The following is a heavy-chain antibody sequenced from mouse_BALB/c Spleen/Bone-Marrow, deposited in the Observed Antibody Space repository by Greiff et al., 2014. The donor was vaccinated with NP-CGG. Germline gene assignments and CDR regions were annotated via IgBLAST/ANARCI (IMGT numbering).Heavy chain of an antibody. CDR3: AGYYYGEGFAY. CDR2: INPSSGYN. J-gene: IGHJ3*01. CDR1: GYTFTSYW. D-gene: IGHD1-1*01. V-gene: IGHV1-7*01. Sequence: QVQLKESGAELANPGASVKMSCKASGYTFTSYWMHWVKQRPGQGLEWIGYINPSSGYNEYNQKFKDKATLTADKSSSTAYMQLSSLTSEDSAVYYCAGYYYGEGFAYWGQGTLVTVSA.